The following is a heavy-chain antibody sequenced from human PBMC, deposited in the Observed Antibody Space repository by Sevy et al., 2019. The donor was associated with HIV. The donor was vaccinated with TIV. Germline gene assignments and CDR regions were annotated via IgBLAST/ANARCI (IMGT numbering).Heavy chain of an antibody. J-gene: IGHJ6*02. D-gene: IGHD3-3*01. CDR1: GYIFTNYE. Sequence: ASVKVSCKASGYIFTNYEINWVRQATGQGLEWLGRMNPDSGNTDYAQKFQGRVTMTRNTSISTAYMELRSLRSEDTAVYFCARCPYDSTPEYYYYYGIDVWGQGTPVTVSS. V-gene: IGHV1-8*01. CDR2: MNPDSGNT. CDR3: ARCPYDSTPEYYYYYGIDV.